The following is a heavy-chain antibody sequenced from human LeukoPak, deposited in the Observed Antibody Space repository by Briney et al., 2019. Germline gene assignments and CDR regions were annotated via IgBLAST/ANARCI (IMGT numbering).Heavy chain of an antibody. CDR3: ARGRKYYDYVWGSYRYQNYFDY. V-gene: IGHV4-61*02. CDR1: GGSISSGSYQ. CDR2: IYTSGST. Sequence: PSQTLSLTCTVSGGSISSGSYQWSRIRQPAGEGLEWIGRIYTSGSTNYNPSLKSRVTISVDTSKNQFSLKLSSVTAADTAVYYCARGRKYYDYVWGSYRYQNYFDYWGQGTLVTVSS. D-gene: IGHD3-16*02. J-gene: IGHJ4*02.